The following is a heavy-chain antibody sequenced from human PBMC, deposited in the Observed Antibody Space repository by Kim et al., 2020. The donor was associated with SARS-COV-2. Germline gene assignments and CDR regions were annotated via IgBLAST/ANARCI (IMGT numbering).Heavy chain of an antibody. V-gene: IGHV3-7*01. CDR3: AREGRGYSYGFYYYYMDV. D-gene: IGHD5-18*01. CDR2: IKQDGSEK. J-gene: IGHJ6*03. CDR1: GFTFSSYW. Sequence: GGSLRLSCAASGFTFSSYWMSWVRQAPGKGLEWVANIKQDGSEKYYVDSVKGRFTISRDNAKNSLYLQMNSLRAEDTAVYYCAREGRGYSYGFYYYYMDVWGTGTTVTVPS.